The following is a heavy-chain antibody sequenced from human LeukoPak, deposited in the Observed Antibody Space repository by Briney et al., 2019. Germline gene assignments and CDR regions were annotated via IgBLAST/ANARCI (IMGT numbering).Heavy chain of an antibody. V-gene: IGHV4-38-2*01. J-gene: IGHJ4*02. D-gene: IGHD5-18*01. CDR3: ATLGVRGYSYGYFDY. CDR2: IYHHGNT. CDR1: GFSIGTGYS. Sequence: SETLSLTCSVSGFSIGTGYSWGWIRQPPGKGLEWIGTIYHHGNTYYNPSLKSRVTISVDTSKNQFSLKLSSVTAADTAVYYCATLGVRGYSYGYFDYWGQGTLVTVSS.